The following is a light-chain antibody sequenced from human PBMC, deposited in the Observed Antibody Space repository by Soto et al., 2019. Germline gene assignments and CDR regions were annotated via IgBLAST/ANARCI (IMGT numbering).Light chain of an antibody. CDR1: SSNIGAAYD. Sequence: QPVLTQPPSVSGAPGQTVTISCTRSSSNIGAAYDVHWYQHLPGTAPTLLIYGNNNRPSGVPDRFSGSKSGTSASLAITGLQAEDEADYYCQSYDSSLSGWVFGGGTKLTVL. J-gene: IGLJ3*02. V-gene: IGLV1-40*01. CDR3: QSYDSSLSGWV. CDR2: GNN.